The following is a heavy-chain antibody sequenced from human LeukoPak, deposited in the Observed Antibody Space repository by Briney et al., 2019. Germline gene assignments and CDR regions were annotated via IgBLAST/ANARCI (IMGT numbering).Heavy chain of an antibody. CDR2: IKQDGSEK. J-gene: IGHJ6*02. V-gene: IGHV3-7*01. D-gene: IGHD2-15*01. CDR1: GFTFNNYW. CDR3: ASQRGRSSVNYYNYYGMDV. Sequence: GGSLRLSCAASGFTFNNYWMTWVRQAPGKGLEWVANIKQDGSEKYYVDSVKGRFTISRDNAKNSLYLQMNSLRAEDTAVYYCASQRGRSSVNYYNYYGMDVWGQGTTVTVSS.